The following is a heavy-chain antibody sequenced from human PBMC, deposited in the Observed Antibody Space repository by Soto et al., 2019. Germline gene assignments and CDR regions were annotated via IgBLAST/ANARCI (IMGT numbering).Heavy chain of an antibody. V-gene: IGHV5-51*07. D-gene: IGHD2-15*01. CDR2: IYPGDSDT. Sequence: PVPALTISGKXSVYSFTSSRSAPVHQKPAKVLDCMGIIYPGDSDTRYSPSFQGQVTISADKSISTAYLQGSSLKASDTAMYYCARHRQESKLLGGMGVWGEGTTGTVSS. CDR1: VYSFTSSR. CDR3: ARHRQESKLLGGMGV. J-gene: IGHJ6*04.